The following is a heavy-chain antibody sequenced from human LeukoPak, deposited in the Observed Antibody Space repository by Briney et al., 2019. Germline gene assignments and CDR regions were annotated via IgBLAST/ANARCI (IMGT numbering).Heavy chain of an antibody. Sequence: GGSLRLSCTVSGTTLSNYGMSWVRQAPGKGLEWVAGISDSGGSTNYADSVKGRFTISRDNPKNTLYLQMNSLRAEDTAVYFCAKRGVVIRVILVGFHKEAYYFDSWGQGALVTVSS. J-gene: IGHJ4*02. V-gene: IGHV3-23*01. D-gene: IGHD3-22*01. CDR2: ISDSGGST. CDR3: AKRGVVIRVILVGFHKEAYYFDS. CDR1: GTTLSNYG.